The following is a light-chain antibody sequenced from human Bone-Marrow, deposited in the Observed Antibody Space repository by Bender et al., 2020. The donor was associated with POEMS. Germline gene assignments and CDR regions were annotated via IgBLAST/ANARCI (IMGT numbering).Light chain of an antibody. CDR3: CSYAGASSL. J-gene: IGLJ2*01. Sequence: QSALTQPASVSGSPGQSITMSCTGTSSDVGGYNYVSWYQQHPGKAPKLIINKDDKRPSGVSNRFSGSKSGNTASLTISGLQADDEADYYCCSYAGASSLFGGGTKVTVL. V-gene: IGLV2-23*01. CDR1: SSDVGGYNY. CDR2: KDD.